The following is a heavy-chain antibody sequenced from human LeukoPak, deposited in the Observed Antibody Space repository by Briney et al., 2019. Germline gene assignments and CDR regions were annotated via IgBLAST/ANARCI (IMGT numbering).Heavy chain of an antibody. CDR1: GGSISNYY. CDR2: IYYSGST. D-gene: IGHD2-15*01. J-gene: IGHJ4*02. V-gene: IGHV4-59*07. Sequence: SDSPSPTCTLSGGSISNYYWSWIWQPPGKGLEWIGYIYYSGSTNHNPSLKSRVTISVDTSKNQVSLKLSSVTAADTAVYYCARVRKYCSGGNCYYFDYWGQGVLVSVSS. CDR3: ARVRKYCSGGNCYYFDY.